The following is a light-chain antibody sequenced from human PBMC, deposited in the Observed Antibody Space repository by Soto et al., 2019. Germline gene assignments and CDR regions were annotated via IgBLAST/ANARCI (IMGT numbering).Light chain of an antibody. CDR3: SSYTTTNTYV. J-gene: IGLJ1*01. Sequence: QSALTQPRSVSGSPGQSVTISCTGTTSDVGGYSYVSWYQQHPGKAPKVMIYDVSKRPSGVPDRFSGSKSGNTASLTISGLQADDEADYYCSSYTTTNTYVFGTGTKLTVL. CDR1: TSDVGGYSY. V-gene: IGLV2-11*01. CDR2: DVS.